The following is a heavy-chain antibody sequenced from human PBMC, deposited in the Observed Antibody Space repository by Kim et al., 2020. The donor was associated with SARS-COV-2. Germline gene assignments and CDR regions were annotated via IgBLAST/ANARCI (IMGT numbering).Heavy chain of an antibody. J-gene: IGHJ6*02. CDR1: GYTLTELS. CDR3: ATGYYYGSVSTYYYGMDV. D-gene: IGHD3-10*01. Sequence: ASVKVSCKVSGYTLTELSMHWVRQAPGKGLEWMGGFDPEDGETIYAQKFQGRVTMTEDTSTDTAYMELSSLRSEDTAVYYCATGYYYGSVSTYYYGMDVWGQGTTVTVSS. V-gene: IGHV1-24*01. CDR2: FDPEDGET.